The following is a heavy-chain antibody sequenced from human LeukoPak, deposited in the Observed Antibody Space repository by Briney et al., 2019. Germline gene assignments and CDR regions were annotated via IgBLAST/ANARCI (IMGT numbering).Heavy chain of an antibody. Sequence: ASVKVSCKASGYTFTGYYMHWVRQAPGQGLEWMGWINPNSGGTNYAQKFQGRVTMTRDTSISTAYMELNRLRSDDTAVYYCAREMNKRSAFDIWGQGTMVTVSS. D-gene: IGHD2/OR15-2a*01. CDR2: INPNSGGT. V-gene: IGHV1-2*02. CDR1: GYTFTGYY. J-gene: IGHJ3*02. CDR3: AREMNKRSAFDI.